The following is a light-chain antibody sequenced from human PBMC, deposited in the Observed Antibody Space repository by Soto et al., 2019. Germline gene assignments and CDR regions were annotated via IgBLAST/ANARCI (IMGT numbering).Light chain of an antibody. J-gene: IGLJ1*01. CDR3: YSYTTTSTYV. CDR1: SSDVGGYHF. Sequence: QSALTQPASVSGSPGQSITLSCTGTSSDVGGYHFVSWYQQHPGKAPKLIIYEVSNRPSGVSDRFSASKSGNTASLTISGLQAEDEDDYYCYSYTTTSTYVFGTGTKVTVL. V-gene: IGLV2-14*01. CDR2: EVS.